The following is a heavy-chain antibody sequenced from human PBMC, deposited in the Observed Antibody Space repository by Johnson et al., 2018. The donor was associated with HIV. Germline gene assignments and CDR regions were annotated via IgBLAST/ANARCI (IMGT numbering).Heavy chain of an antibody. CDR3: ASSWGNAFDI. V-gene: IGHV3-30*04. J-gene: IGHJ3*02. Sequence: QVQLVESEGGVVQPGRSLRLSCAASGFTFTTYAMHWVRQAPGKGLEWVAVISYDGSNKYYADSVKGRFTISRDNSKNTLYLQMNSLRAEDTAVYYCASSWGNAFDIWGQGTMVTVSS. D-gene: IGHD7-27*01. CDR2: ISYDGSNK. CDR1: GFTFTTYA.